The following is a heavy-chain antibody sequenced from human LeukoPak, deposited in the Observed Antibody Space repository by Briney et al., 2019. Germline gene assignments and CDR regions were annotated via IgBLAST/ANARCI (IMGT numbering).Heavy chain of an antibody. J-gene: IGHJ4*02. D-gene: IGHD3-10*01. CDR2: IYPGNSDT. Sequence: SGESLKISCKVSGYSFTSNWIGWVRQMPGKDLEWMGVIYPGNSDTRYTPSFQGQVTISADKSISTAYLQWSSLKASDTAMYYCARNYGKFDYWGQGTLVTVSS. V-gene: IGHV5-51*03. CDR3: ARNYGKFDY. CDR1: GYSFTSNW.